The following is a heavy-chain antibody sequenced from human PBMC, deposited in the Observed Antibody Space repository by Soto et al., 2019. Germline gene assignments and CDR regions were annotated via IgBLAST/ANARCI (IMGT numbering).Heavy chain of an antibody. CDR2: VSGSGGST. J-gene: IGHJ3*02. Sequence: VQVLESGGGLVQPGGSLRLSCAASGFTFSSYVLSWVRQAPGKGLECVSTVSGSGGSTYYADSVRGRFTVSRDNSKNTLYLQMNSLRAEDTAVYYCAKAERTNYGDAFDIWGQGTMVTVSS. CDR1: GFTFSSYV. D-gene: IGHD4-17*01. CDR3: AKAERTNYGDAFDI. V-gene: IGHV3-23*01.